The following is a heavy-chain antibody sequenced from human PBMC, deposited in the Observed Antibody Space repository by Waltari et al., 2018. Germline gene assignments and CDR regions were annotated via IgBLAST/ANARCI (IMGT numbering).Heavy chain of an antibody. J-gene: IGHJ4*02. V-gene: IGHV1-69*04. CDR2: IIPILGIA. Sequence: QVQLVQSGAEVKKPGSSVKVSCKASGGTFSSYAISWVRQAPGQGLEWMGRIIPILGIANYSQKVQGSVTITADKSTSTAYMELSSLRSEDTAVYYCARGAAAAGKDYWGQGTLVTVSS. CDR3: ARGAAAAGKDY. D-gene: IGHD6-13*01. CDR1: GGTFSSYA.